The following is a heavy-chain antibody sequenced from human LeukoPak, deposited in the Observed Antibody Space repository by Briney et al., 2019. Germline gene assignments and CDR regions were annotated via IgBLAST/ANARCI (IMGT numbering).Heavy chain of an antibody. Sequence: CAMSWVRQAPGKGLEWVSHISVSGRTTDYADSVKGRFTISRDNSKNTVYLQMNSLRAEDTAVYYCAKLCSGGSCYWNYWGQGTLVTVSS. J-gene: IGHJ4*02. V-gene: IGHV3-23*01. CDR1: CA. D-gene: IGHD2-15*01. CDR2: ISVSGRTT. CDR3: AKLCSGGSCYWNY.